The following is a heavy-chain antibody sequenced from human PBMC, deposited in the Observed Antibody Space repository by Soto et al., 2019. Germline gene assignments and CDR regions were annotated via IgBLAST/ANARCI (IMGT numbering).Heavy chain of an antibody. Sequence: PGGSLRLSCAASGFTFSSYSMNWVRQAPGKGLEWASSISSSSSYIYYADSVKGRFTISRDNAKNSLYLQMNSLRAEDTAVYYCARGRRAESVLEPWGQGTLVTVSS. J-gene: IGHJ5*02. V-gene: IGHV3-21*01. CDR2: ISSSSSYI. D-gene: IGHD3-10*01. CDR1: GFTFSSYS. CDR3: ARGRRAESVLEP.